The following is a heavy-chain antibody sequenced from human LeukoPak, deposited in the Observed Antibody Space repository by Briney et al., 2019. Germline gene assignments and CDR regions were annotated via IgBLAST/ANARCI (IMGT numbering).Heavy chain of an antibody. CDR2: ISYDGRKK. Sequence: PGGSLRLFCAPWGFTLKSYGMLCVPQARGKGLEGGAVISYDGRKKYYAHSVKSRFHISRDNSENTLYLHMNSLRDEDTGVYYCALRGGYYGSGSYYGSAPWGQGTLVTVSS. J-gene: IGHJ5*02. V-gene: IGHV3-30*03. CDR1: GFTLKSYG. CDR3: ALRGGYYGSGSYYGSAP. D-gene: IGHD3-10*01.